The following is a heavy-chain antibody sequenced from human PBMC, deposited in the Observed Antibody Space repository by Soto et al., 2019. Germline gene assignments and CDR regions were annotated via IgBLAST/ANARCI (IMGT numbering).Heavy chain of an antibody. V-gene: IGHV1-24*01. CDR1: GYTFTSYG. CDR3: ATDVVGSGWRDGY. Sequence: GASVKVSCKASGYTFTSYGISWVRQAPGKGLEWMGGFDPEDGETIYAQKFQGRVTMTEDTSTDTAYMELSSLRSEDTAVYYCATDVVGSGWRDGYWGQGPRVTVSS. J-gene: IGHJ4*02. CDR2: FDPEDGET. D-gene: IGHD6-19*01.